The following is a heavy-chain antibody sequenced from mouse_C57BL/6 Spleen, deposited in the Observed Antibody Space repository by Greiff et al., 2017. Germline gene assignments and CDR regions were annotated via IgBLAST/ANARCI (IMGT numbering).Heavy chain of an antibody. D-gene: IGHD1-1*01. J-gene: IGHJ4*01. CDR2: ISGGGGNT. CDR1: GFTFSSYT. CDR3: ARNYGSSYNYAMDY. Sequence: EVKLVESGGGLVKPGGSLKLSCAASGFTFSSYTMSWVRQTPEKRLEWVATISGGGGNTYYPDSVKGRFTISRDNAKTTLYLQMSRLRSEDAALYYCARNYGSSYNYAMDYWGQGTSVTVSS. V-gene: IGHV5-9*01.